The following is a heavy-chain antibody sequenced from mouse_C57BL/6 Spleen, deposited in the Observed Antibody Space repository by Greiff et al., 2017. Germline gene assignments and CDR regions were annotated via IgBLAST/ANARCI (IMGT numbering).Heavy chain of an antibody. CDR2: ISDGGSYT. J-gene: IGHJ2*01. Sequence: EVQLVESGGGLVKPGGSLKLSCAASGFTFSSYAMSWVRQTPEKRLEWVATISDGGSYTYYPDNVKGRFTISRDNAKNTLYLQMSHLKSEDTAMYYCAGDAGECITTVDDYFDYWGQGTTLTVSS. CDR1: GFTFSSYA. CDR3: AGDAGECITTVDDYFDY. V-gene: IGHV5-4*01. D-gene: IGHD1-1*01.